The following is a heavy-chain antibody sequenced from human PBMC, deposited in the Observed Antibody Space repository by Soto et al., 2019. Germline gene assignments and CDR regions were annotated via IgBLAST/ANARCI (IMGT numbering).Heavy chain of an antibody. D-gene: IGHD1-26*01. J-gene: IGHJ6*02. Sequence: SETLSLTCTVSGGSISSYYWSWIRQPPGKGLEWIGYIYYGGSTNYNPSRKSRVTISVDTSKNQFSLKLSSVTAADTAVYYCARVVRADRAYGMDVWGQGTTVTVSS. CDR3: ARVVRADRAYGMDV. V-gene: IGHV4-59*01. CDR1: GGSISSYY. CDR2: IYYGGST.